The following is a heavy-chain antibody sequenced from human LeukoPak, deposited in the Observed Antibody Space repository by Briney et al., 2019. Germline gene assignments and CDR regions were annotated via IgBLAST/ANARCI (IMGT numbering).Heavy chain of an antibody. D-gene: IGHD3-22*01. CDR1: GYTFTSYD. J-gene: IGHJ3*02. V-gene: IGHV1-2*02. CDR2: INPNSGGT. Sequence: GASVKVSCKASGYTFTSYDMHWVRQAPGQGLEWMGWINPNSGGTNYAQKFQGRVTMTRDTSISTAYMELSRLRSDDTAVYYCARAIYYYDSSGFEDAFDIWGQGTMVTVSS. CDR3: ARAIYYYDSSGFEDAFDI.